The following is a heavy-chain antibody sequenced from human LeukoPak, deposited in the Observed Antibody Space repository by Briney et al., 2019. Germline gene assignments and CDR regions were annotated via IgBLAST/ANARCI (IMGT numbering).Heavy chain of an antibody. J-gene: IGHJ4*02. CDR3: ARVGYSSSWGRFDY. CDR2: MNQRGSM. CDR1: GASFTGYY. D-gene: IGHD6-13*01. Sequence: SETLSLTCDVYGASFTGYYWSWIRQSPGKGLEWIGEMNQRGSMNYNPSLKSRVTISVDKSKNQFSLKLSSVTAADTAVYYCARVGYSSSWGRFDYWGQGTLVTVSS. V-gene: IGHV4-34*01.